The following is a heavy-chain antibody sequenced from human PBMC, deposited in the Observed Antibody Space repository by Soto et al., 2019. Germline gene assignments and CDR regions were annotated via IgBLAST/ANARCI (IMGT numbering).Heavy chain of an antibody. Sequence: VQLVESGGGLVQPGGSLRLSCAASGFTFSSYWMSWVRQAPGKGLEWVANIKQDGSEKYYVDSVKGRFTISRDNAKNSLYLQMNSLRAEDTAVYYCARDWHCTNGVCSDWFDPWGQGTLVTVSS. CDR2: IKQDGSEK. V-gene: IGHV3-7*01. CDR1: GFTFSSYW. D-gene: IGHD2-8*01. J-gene: IGHJ5*02. CDR3: ARDWHCTNGVCSDWFDP.